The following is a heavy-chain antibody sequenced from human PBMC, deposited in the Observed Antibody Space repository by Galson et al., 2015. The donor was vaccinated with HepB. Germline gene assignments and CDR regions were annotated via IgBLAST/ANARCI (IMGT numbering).Heavy chain of an antibody. Sequence: SVKVSCKASGGTFRTSTINWVRQAPGQGLEWMGRIIPILNITNYAQKLQGRFTLTADKSTNTAYMELTSLRPDDTALFYCAREGHYDSAGLLDSWGQGTLVTVSS. V-gene: IGHV1-69*04. CDR2: IIPILNIT. D-gene: IGHD3-22*01. CDR3: AREGHYDSAGLLDS. CDR1: GGTFRTST. J-gene: IGHJ4*02.